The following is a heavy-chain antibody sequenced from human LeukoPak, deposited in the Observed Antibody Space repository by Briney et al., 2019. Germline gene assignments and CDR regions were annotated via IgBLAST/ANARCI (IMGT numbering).Heavy chain of an antibody. Sequence: SEPLSLTCTVCGASINSYYWSGLRQPPGKGLEWIGYIYYSGANDDNPSLKSRVTMSVDTSKNQFSLKLSSVTAADTAVYYCARKGVLDIWGQGTMVTVSS. D-gene: IGHD2-8*01. J-gene: IGHJ3*02. CDR1: GASINSYY. CDR3: ARKGVLDI. CDR2: IYYSGAN. V-gene: IGHV4-59*01.